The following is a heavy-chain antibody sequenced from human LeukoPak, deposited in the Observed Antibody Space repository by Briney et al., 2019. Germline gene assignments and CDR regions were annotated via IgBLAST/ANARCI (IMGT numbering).Heavy chain of an antibody. D-gene: IGHD3-10*01. V-gene: IGHV3-23*01. CDR2: ISGSGGST. CDR1: GFTFSSYA. J-gene: IGHJ6*03. Sequence: GGSLRLSCAASGFTFSSYAMSWVRQAPGKGLEWVSAISGSGGSTYYADSVKGRFTISRDNSKNTLYLQMNSLRAEDTAVYYCAKAGKGYYYYYMDVWGKGTTVTVSS. CDR3: AKAGKGYYYYYMDV.